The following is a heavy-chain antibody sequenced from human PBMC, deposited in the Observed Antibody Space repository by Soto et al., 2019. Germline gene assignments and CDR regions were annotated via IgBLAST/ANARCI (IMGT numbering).Heavy chain of an antibody. CDR3: ARPSTDYGDYGWYLGY. J-gene: IGHJ4*02. Sequence: QVQLVQSAAEVKKPGASVKVSCTTSGYTFSGYAMSWVRQAPGQGLELMGWISAYNGNTGYAQKFQGRLTLTTDTSSATAHMELRGLTSDDTALYYCARPSTDYGDYGWYLGYWGQGTLVTVSS. CDR2: ISAYNGNT. V-gene: IGHV1-18*01. CDR1: GYTFSGYA. D-gene: IGHD4-17*01.